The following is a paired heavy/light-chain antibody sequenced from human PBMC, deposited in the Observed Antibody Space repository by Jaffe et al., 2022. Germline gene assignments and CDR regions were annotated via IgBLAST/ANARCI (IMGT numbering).Light chain of an antibody. V-gene: IGKV1-12*01. J-gene: IGKJ3*01. CDR3: QQANSFLSFT. Sequence: DIQMTQSPSSVSASVGDRVTITCRASQGISSWLAWYQQKPGKAPKLLIYAASSLQSGVPSRFSGSGSGTDFTLTISSLQPEDFATYYCQQANSFLSFTFGPGTKVDIK. CDR2: AAS. CDR1: QGISSW.
Heavy chain of an antibody. J-gene: IGHJ4*02. D-gene: IGHD2-2*01. V-gene: IGHV3-23*01. Sequence: EVQLLESGGGLVQPGGSLRLSCAASGFTFSSYAMSWVRQAPGKGLEWVSAISGSGGSTYYADSVKGRFTISRDNSKNTLYLQMNSLRAEDTAVYYCAKVPLLGYCSSTSCYENFDYWGQGTLVTVSS. CDR2: ISGSGGST. CDR1: GFTFSSYA. CDR3: AKVPLLGYCSSTSCYENFDY.